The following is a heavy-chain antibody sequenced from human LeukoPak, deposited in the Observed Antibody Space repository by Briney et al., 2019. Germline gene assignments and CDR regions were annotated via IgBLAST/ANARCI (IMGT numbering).Heavy chain of an antibody. D-gene: IGHD6-13*01. V-gene: IGHV3-53*01. CDR1: EFSVGSNY. CDR3: ASLGSSWYSTYYYYMDV. CDR2: IYSGGST. J-gene: IGHJ6*03. Sequence: PGGSLRLSCAASEFSVGSNYMTWVRQAPGKGLEWVSLIYSGGSTYYADSVKGRFTISRDNSKNTLYLQMNSLRAEDTAVYYCASLGSSWYSTYYYYMDVWGKGTTVTISS.